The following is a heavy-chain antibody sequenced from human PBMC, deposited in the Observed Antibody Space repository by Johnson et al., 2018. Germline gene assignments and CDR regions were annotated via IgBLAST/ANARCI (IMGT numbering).Heavy chain of an antibody. V-gene: IGHV3-30-3*01. CDR1: GFTFSTYA. J-gene: IGHJ1*01. D-gene: IGHD4-17*01. CDR3: ARAQGGDYVAEYFQH. Sequence: QVQLVESGGRVVQPGRSLRLSCAASGFTFSTYAIHWVRQAPGKGLEWVAVISDDGNSKFYAESVKGRSTISRDNSKYTMYLQMHSLKAEDTAMYYCARAQGGDYVAEYFQHWGQGTLVTVSS. CDR2: ISDDGNSK.